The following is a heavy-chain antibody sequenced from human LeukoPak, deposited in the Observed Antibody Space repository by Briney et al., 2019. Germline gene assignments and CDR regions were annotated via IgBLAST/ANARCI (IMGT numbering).Heavy chain of an antibody. D-gene: IGHD3-3*01. CDR2: INPNSGGT. J-gene: IGHJ4*02. CDR1: GYTFTGYY. CDR3: ARDYAPYYDFWSGYPD. V-gene: IGHV1-2*02. Sequence: ASVKVSCKASGYTFTGYYMHWVRQDPGQGLEWMGWINPNSGGTNYAQKFQGRVTMTRDTSISTAYMELSRLRSDDTAVYYCARDYAPYYDFWSGYPDWGQGTLVTVSS.